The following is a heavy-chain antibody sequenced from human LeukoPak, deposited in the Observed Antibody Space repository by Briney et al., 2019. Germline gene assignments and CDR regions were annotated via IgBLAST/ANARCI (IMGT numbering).Heavy chain of an antibody. CDR2: ISSSSSYI. Sequence: PGGSLRLSCAASGFTFSSYSMNWVRQAPGKGLEWVSSISSSSSYIYYADSVKGRFTISRDNAKNSLYLQMNSLRAEDTAVYYCARIWSSGWYGPERGGQIYYFDYWGQGTLVTVSS. J-gene: IGHJ4*02. D-gene: IGHD6-19*01. V-gene: IGHV3-21*01. CDR3: ARIWSSGWYGPERGGQIYYFDY. CDR1: GFTFSSYS.